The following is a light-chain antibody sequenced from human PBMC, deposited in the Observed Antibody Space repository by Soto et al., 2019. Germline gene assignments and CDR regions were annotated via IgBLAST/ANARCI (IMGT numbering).Light chain of an antibody. J-gene: IGLJ2*01. CDR2: RND. V-gene: IGLV1-47*01. Sequence: QSVLTQPPSASGTPGQRVTISCSGRSSNIGSNSVYWYQQLPGTAPKLLIYRNDQRPSGVPARFSVSRSGTSASLAISGLRSEDEADYFCTAWDDTLSGLVFGGGTKVTVL. CDR3: TAWDDTLSGLV. CDR1: SSNIGSNS.